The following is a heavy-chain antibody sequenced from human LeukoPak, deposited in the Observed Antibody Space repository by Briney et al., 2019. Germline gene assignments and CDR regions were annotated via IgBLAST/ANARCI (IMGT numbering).Heavy chain of an antibody. Sequence: PSETLSLTCTVSGGSISSYYWSWIRQPAGKGLEWIGRIYTSGSTNYNPSLKSRVTMSVDTSKNQFSLKLSSATAADTAVYYCATQPSDYYDSSGYYYYYYYMDVWGKGTTVTVSS. CDR3: ATQPSDYYDSSGYYYYYYYMDV. D-gene: IGHD3-22*01. CDR2: IYTSGST. CDR1: GGSISSYY. V-gene: IGHV4-4*07. J-gene: IGHJ6*03.